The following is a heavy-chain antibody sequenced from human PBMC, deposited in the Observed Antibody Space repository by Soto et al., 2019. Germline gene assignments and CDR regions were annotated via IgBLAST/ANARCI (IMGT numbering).Heavy chain of an antibody. Sequence: QVQFMQSGGGVVQPGKSLRLSCATSGITFSRYAMHWVRQAPGKRLEWVAVVFFDGNYKNYGDSVKGRFTVSRDNSKNTTYLQMPGLRPEDTAVYYCPKGGTVPFDYWGQGSLVTVSS. CDR2: VFFDGNYK. CDR3: PKGGTVPFDY. J-gene: IGHJ4*02. D-gene: IGHD3-16*01. V-gene: IGHV3-30*18. CDR1: GITFSRYA.